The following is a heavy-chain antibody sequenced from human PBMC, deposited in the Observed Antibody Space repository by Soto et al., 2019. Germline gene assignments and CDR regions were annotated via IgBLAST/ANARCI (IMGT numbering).Heavy chain of an antibody. D-gene: IGHD2-15*01. CDR1: GFTFSSYA. J-gene: IGHJ6*02. V-gene: IGHV3-30-3*01. CDR2: ISYDGSNK. CDR3: AKATYCSGGSCPYYYYYGMDV. Sequence: PGGSLRLSCAASGFTFSSYAMHWVRQAPGKGLEWVAVISYDGSNKYYADSVKGRFTISRDNSKNTLYLQMNSLRAEDTAVYYCAKATYCSGGSCPYYYYYGMDVWGQGTTVTVSS.